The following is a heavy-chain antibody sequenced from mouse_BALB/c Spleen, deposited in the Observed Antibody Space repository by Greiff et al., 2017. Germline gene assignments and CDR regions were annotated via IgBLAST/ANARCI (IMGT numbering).Heavy chain of an antibody. CDR3: ARGYYYFDY. J-gene: IGHJ2*01. V-gene: IGHV5-6*03. CDR1: GFTFSSFG. Sequence: DVKLVESGGGLVQPGGSRKLSCAASGFTFSSFGMHWVRQAPEKGLEWVAYISDGGSYTYYPDSVKGRFTISRDNAKNNLYLQMSSLKSEDTDMYYCARGYYYFDYWGQGTTLTVSS. D-gene: IGHD2-3*01. CDR2: ISDGGSYT.